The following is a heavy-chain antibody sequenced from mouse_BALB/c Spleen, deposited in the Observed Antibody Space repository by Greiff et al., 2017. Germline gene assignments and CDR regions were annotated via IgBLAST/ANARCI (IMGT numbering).Heavy chain of an antibody. V-gene: IGHV1-54*01. CDR1: GYAFTNYL. D-gene: IGHD1-1*01. J-gene: IGHJ2*01. CDR3: ARSLITTVVEGYFDY. CDR2: INPGSGGT. Sequence: QVQLKQSGAELVRPGTSVKVSCKASGYAFTNYLIEWVKQRPGQGLEWIGVINPGSGGTNYNEKFKGKATLTADKSSSTAYMQLSSLTSDDSAVYFCARSLITTVVEGYFDYWGQGTTLTVSS.